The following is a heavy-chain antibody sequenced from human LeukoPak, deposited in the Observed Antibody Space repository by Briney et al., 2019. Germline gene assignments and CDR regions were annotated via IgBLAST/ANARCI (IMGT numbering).Heavy chain of an antibody. D-gene: IGHD4-23*01. CDR2: IYYSGST. CDR3: ARFSKGSSVVDTAGFDY. J-gene: IGHJ4*02. V-gene: IGHV4-31*03. Sequence: SQTLSLTCTVSGGSISSGGYYWSWIRQHPGKGLEWIGYIYYSGSTYYNPSLKSRVTISVDTSGNQFSLKLSSVTAADTAVYYCARFSKGSSVVDTAGFDYWGQGTLVTVSS. CDR1: GGSISSGGYY.